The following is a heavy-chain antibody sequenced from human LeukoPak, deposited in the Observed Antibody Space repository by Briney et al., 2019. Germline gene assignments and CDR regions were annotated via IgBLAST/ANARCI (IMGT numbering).Heavy chain of an antibody. CDR3: ARVAVAGTFEYYFDY. CDR1: GYTFTGYY. Sequence: ASVKVSCKASGYTFTGYYIQWVRQAPGQGLELMGWFNPNSGGTKYAQKFQGRVTMTRDTSISTAYVELSRLRSDDTAIYYCARVAVAGTFEYYFDYWGQGSLVIVSS. V-gene: IGHV1-2*02. J-gene: IGHJ4*02. D-gene: IGHD6-19*01. CDR2: FNPNSGGT.